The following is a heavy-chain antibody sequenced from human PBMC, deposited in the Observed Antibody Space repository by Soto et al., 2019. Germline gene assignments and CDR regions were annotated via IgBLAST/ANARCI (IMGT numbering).Heavy chain of an antibody. CDR1: GYTFTSYG. Sequence: VASVKVSCKAAGYTFTSYGISWVRQAPRQGLEWMGWISAYNGNTNYAQKLQGRVTMTTDTSTSTAYMELRSLRSDDTAVYYCAREAYGSSSGDYYYYGMDVWGQGTTLTVSS. CDR3: AREAYGSSSGDYYYYGMDV. D-gene: IGHD6-6*01. CDR2: ISAYNGNT. V-gene: IGHV1-18*01. J-gene: IGHJ6*02.